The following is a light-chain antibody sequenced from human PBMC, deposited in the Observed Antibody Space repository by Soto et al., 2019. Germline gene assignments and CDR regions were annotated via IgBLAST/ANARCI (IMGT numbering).Light chain of an antibody. CDR3: QQSYGTPRT. J-gene: IGKJ4*01. Sequence: DIPMTQSPSSLSASVGDRVTITCRASQSISSYLNWYQQKPGKAPKLLIYAASSLQSGVPSRFSGSGSGTDFTLTISSLQPEDFATYYCQQSYGTPRTFGGGTKVEIK. CDR1: QSISSY. V-gene: IGKV1-39*01. CDR2: AAS.